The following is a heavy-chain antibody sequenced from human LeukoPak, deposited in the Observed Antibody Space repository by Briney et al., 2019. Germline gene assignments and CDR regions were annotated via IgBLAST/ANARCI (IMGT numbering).Heavy chain of an antibody. Sequence: SETLSLTCTVSGGTISSYYWSWIRQPAGKGLEWIGYIYYSGSTYYNPSLKSRVTISVDTSKNQFSLKLSSVTAADTAVYYCASANQYCSSTSCYKAGWFDPWGQGTLVTVSS. J-gene: IGHJ5*02. D-gene: IGHD2-2*02. CDR2: IYYSGST. V-gene: IGHV4-59*06. CDR1: GGTISSYY. CDR3: ASANQYCSSTSCYKAGWFDP.